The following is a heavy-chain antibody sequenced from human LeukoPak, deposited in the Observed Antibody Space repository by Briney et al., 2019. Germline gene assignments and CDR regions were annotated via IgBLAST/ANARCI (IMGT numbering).Heavy chain of an antibody. Sequence: PGGSLRLSCTVSGDPISDYCWTWIRQPAGKGLEWIGRIYGNGSTNYNPSLKSRVAMSIDTSKMQFSLKLRSVTAADTAVYYCARVGEWLFDIDVWGKGTTVIVSS. J-gene: IGHJ6*03. D-gene: IGHD3-16*01. V-gene: IGHV4-4*07. CDR1: GDPISDYC. CDR3: ARVGEWLFDIDV. CDR2: IYGNGST.